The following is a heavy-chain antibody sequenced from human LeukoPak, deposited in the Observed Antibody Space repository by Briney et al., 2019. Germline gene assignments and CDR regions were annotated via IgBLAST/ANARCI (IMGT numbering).Heavy chain of an antibody. CDR2: IRYDGSNK. D-gene: IGHD3-10*01. J-gene: IGHJ4*02. CDR1: GFTLSSYG. Sequence: GGSLRLSCAASGFTLSSYGMHWVRQAPGKGLEWVAFIRYDGSNKYYADSVKGRFTISRDKSKNTLYLQMNSLRAEDTAVYYCAKSYGSGLGYFDYWGQGTLVTVSS. CDR3: AKSYGSGLGYFDY. V-gene: IGHV3-30*02.